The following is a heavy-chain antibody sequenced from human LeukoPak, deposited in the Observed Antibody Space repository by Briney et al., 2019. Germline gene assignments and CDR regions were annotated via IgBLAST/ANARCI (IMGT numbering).Heavy chain of an antibody. V-gene: IGHV4-61*02. CDR1: GGSISSGSYY. D-gene: IGHD3-16*01. CDR3: ARKARGGYFDY. Sequence: SETLSLTCTVSGGSISSGSYYWSWIRQPAGKGLEWIGRIYTSGSTNYNPSLKSRVTISVDTSKNQFSLKLGSVTAADTAVYYCARKARGGYFDYWGQGTLVTVPS. J-gene: IGHJ4*02. CDR2: IYTSGST.